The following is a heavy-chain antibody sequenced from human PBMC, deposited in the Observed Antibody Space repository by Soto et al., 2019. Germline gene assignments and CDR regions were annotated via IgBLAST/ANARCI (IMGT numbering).Heavy chain of an antibody. D-gene: IGHD7-27*01. V-gene: IGHV3-30-3*01. CDR3: ARDPKTSGGQHWAFTYFDS. Sequence: GGSLRLSCAASGFSFSISPMHWVRQAPGKGPEWVALISYDGTNKFYADSVKGRFTISRDNSKSTLYLQVDSLRPEDAAVYYCARDPKTSGGQHWAFTYFDSWGQGTLVTVSS. CDR2: ISYDGTNK. CDR1: GFSFSISP. J-gene: IGHJ4*02.